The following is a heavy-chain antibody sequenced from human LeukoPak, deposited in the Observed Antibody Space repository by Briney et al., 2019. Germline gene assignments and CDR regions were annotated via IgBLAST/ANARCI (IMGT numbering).Heavy chain of an antibody. CDR1: GFTVSSNY. D-gene: IGHD1-26*01. V-gene: IGHV3-53*01. Sequence: GGSLRLSCAASGFTVSSNYMSWVRQVPGKGLEWVSVIYSGGRTYYADSVKGRFTISRDNSKNTLYLQMNSLRAEDAAVYYCARSPDGLMGATSDWGQGALVTVSS. J-gene: IGHJ4*02. CDR3: ARSPDGLMGATSD. CDR2: IYSGGRT.